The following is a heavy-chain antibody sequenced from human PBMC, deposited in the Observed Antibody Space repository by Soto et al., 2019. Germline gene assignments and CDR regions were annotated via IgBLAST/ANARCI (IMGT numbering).Heavy chain of an antibody. V-gene: IGHV3-30*18. Sequence: QVQLVESGGGVVQPGTSLRLSCAGSGFTFSFYGMQWVRQAPGKGLEWVAVIAHDGSVQYYADSVKGRFTISRDNSKNMIYLQMNSLRSGHTAVYYCTKERTQKAAKVYDHWGEGILVSVSS. CDR3: TKERTQKAAKVYDH. CDR1: GFTFSFYG. D-gene: IGHD5-18*01. J-gene: IGHJ4*02. CDR2: IAHDGSVQ.